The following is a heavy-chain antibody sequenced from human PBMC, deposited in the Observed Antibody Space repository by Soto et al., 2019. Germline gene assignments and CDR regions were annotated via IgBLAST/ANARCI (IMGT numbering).Heavy chain of an antibody. CDR2: INVGNGNT. D-gene: IGHD3-22*01. V-gene: IGHV1-3*01. CDR3: AYDSSGYLDY. CDR1: GYTFTTYA. J-gene: IGHJ4*02. Sequence: GASVKVSCKASGYTFTTYAMHWARQAPGQRLEWMGWINVGNGNTKYSQNFQGRVTITRDTSASTAHMELSSLRSEDTAVYYCAYDSSGYLDYWGQGTLVTVSS.